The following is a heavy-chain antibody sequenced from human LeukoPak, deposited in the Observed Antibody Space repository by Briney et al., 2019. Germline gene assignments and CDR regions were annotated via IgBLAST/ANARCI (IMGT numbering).Heavy chain of an antibody. CDR2: ITGSGGIT. D-gene: IGHD3-9*01. J-gene: IGHJ4*02. CDR3: AKWGDYDVLTGYYDPYY. CDR1: GFTFSNYA. Sequence: GGSLRLSCVASGFTFSNYAMSWVRKAPGKGLEWVSAITGSGGITYYADSVKGRFTISRDNSKNTLYLQMNSLRAEDTAVYYCAKWGDYDVLTGYYDPYYWGQGTLVTVSS. V-gene: IGHV3-23*01.